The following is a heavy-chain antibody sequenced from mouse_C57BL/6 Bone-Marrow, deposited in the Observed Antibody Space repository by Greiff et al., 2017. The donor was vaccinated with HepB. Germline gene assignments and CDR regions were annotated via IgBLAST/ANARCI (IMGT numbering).Heavy chain of an antibody. J-gene: IGHJ4*01. V-gene: IGHV1-64*01. CDR3: ARYYGSSYDAMDY. Sequence: QVQLQQSGAELVKPGASVKLSCKASGYTFTSYWMHWVKQRPGQGLEWIGMIHPNSGSTNYNEKFKSKATLTVDKSSSTAYMQLSSLTSEDSAVYYCARYYGSSYDAMDYWGQGTSVTVSS. D-gene: IGHD1-1*01. CDR1: GYTFTSYW. CDR2: IHPNSGST.